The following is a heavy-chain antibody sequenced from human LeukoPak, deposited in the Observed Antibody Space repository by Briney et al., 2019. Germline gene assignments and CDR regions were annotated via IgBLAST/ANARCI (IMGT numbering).Heavy chain of an antibody. J-gene: IGHJ4*02. CDR2: IGASGGST. Sequence: GGSLRLSCATSGFTFSSYAMSWVRQAPGKGLEWVSGIGASGGSTYYADSVKGRFTISRDNSKNKLYLQLNSLRTADTAVYYCAKAEGYDILTGLDYWGQGTLVTVSS. CDR3: AKAEGYDILTGLDY. CDR1: GFTFSSYA. D-gene: IGHD3-9*01. V-gene: IGHV3-23*01.